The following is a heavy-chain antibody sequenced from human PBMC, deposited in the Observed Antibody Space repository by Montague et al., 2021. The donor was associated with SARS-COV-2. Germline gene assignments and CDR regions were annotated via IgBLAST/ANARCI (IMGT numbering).Heavy chain of an antibody. CDR2: LHYAGSA. CDR3: VATYNGNWYYFDY. Sequence: SETLSLTCSVSGGSFSSGDSYWGWLRPAPGKGLEWIGDLHYAGSAYYNPSLRSRVTISADTSKNQFSLKLNSVTAADTAVYYCVATYNGNWYYFDYWGQGTLVTVSS. J-gene: IGHJ4*02. D-gene: IGHD6-13*01. V-gene: IGHV4-39*01. CDR1: GGSFSSGDSY.